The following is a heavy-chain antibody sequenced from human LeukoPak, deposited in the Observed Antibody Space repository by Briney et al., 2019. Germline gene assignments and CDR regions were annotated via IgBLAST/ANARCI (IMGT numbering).Heavy chain of an antibody. Sequence: GGSLRLSCAASGFTFRGYWMSWVRQAPGKGLEWVANIKQEGSDKYYVDSVKGRFTISRDNAKNSLYLQMNSLRAEDTAIYYCARASVVAGPRDYWGQGTLVTVSS. CDR1: GFTFRGYW. V-gene: IGHV3-7*01. J-gene: IGHJ4*02. CDR2: IKQEGSDK. CDR3: ARASVVAGPRDY. D-gene: IGHD6-19*01.